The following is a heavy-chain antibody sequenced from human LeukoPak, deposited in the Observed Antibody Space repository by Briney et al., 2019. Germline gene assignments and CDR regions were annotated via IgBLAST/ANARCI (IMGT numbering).Heavy chain of an antibody. Sequence: ASVKVSCKASGYTFTSYDINWVRQATGQGLEWMGWMNPNSGNTGYTQKFQGRVTMTRDTSIGTAYMELSSLRSEDTAVYYWARAKDGYTNFDNWGQGTLVTVSS. D-gene: IGHD5-24*01. CDR2: MNPNSGNT. CDR1: GYTFTSYD. J-gene: IGHJ4*02. CDR3: ARAKDGYTNFDN. V-gene: IGHV1-8*01.